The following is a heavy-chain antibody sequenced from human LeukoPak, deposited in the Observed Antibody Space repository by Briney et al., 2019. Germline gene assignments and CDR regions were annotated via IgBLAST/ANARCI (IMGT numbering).Heavy chain of an antibody. CDR2: IYYLGST. D-gene: IGHD3-10*01. CDR1: GGSISTYY. Sequence: TSETLSLTCTVSGGSISTYYWSWIRQPPGKGLEWIGYIYYLGSTNYNPSLKSRVTISVDTSKNQFSLKLSSVTAADTAVYYCAREQFRMVRGVINMWGQGTLVTVSS. J-gene: IGHJ4*02. CDR3: AREQFRMVRGVINM. V-gene: IGHV4-59*12.